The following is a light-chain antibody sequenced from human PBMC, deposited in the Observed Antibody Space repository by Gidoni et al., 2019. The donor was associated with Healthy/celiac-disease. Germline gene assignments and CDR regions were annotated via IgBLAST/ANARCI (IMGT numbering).Light chain of an antibody. V-gene: IGKV4-1*01. CDR3: QQYYSTPRT. Sequence: DIVMTQSPDSMAVSLGERATINCKSSQIVLYSSNNKNYLAWYQQKPGQPPKLLIYWASTRESGVPDRFSGSGSGTDFTLTISRLHAEDVAVYYCQQYYSTPRTFGQGTKVEIK. CDR2: WAS. J-gene: IGKJ1*01. CDR1: QIVLYSSNNKNY.